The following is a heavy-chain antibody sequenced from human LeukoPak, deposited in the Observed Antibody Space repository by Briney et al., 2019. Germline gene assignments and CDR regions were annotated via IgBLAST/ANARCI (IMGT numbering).Heavy chain of an antibody. CDR3: ARLGEKADFDY. J-gene: IGHJ4*02. D-gene: IGHD3-16*01. CDR2: ISGSGGST. Sequence: PGGSLRLSCAASGFTFSRYAMSWVRQAPGKGLEWVSGISGSGGSTYYADSVKGRFTFSRDNAKNSLYLQINSLRAEDTAVYYCARLGEKADFDYWGQGTLVTASS. V-gene: IGHV3-23*01. CDR1: GFTFSRYA.